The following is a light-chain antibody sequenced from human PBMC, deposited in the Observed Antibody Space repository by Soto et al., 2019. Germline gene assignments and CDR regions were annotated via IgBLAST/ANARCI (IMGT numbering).Light chain of an antibody. CDR2: EVS. Sequence: QSALAQPASVSGSPGQSITISCTGTSSDVGGYNYVSWYQQHPGKAPKLMIYEVSNRPSGVSNRFSGSKSGNTASLTISGLRAEDEAHYYCSSYTSSSTYVFGPGKKVSVL. J-gene: IGLJ1*01. V-gene: IGLV2-14*01. CDR1: SSDVGGYNY. CDR3: SSYTSSSTYV.